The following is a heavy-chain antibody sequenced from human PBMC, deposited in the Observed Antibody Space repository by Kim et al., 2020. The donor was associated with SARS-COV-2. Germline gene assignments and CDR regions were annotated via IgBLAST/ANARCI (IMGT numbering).Heavy chain of an antibody. CDR1: GFTFSSYA. D-gene: IGHD1-7*01. J-gene: IGHJ4*02. V-gene: IGHV3-23*01. CDR3: AKDPRYNWNYGDY. CDR2: ISGSGGST. Sequence: GGSLRLSCAASGFTFSSYAMSWVRQAPGKGLEWVSAISGSGGSTYYADSVKGRFTITRDNSKNTLYLQMNSLRAEDTAVYYCAKDPRYNWNYGDYWGQGTLVTVSS.